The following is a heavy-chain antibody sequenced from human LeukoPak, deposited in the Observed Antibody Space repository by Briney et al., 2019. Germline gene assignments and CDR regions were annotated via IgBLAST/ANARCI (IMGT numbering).Heavy chain of an antibody. CDR1: GFTFDDYA. CDR2: ISGDGGST. CDR3: AKDITPRGYGYGDY. J-gene: IGHJ4*02. Sequence: PGGSLRLSCAASGFTFDDYAMHWVRQAPGKGLEGVSLISGDGGSTYYADSVKGRFTISRDNNKNSLYLQMNSLRTEDTALYYCAKDITPRGYGYGDYWGQGTLVTVSS. V-gene: IGHV3-43*02. D-gene: IGHD5-18*01.